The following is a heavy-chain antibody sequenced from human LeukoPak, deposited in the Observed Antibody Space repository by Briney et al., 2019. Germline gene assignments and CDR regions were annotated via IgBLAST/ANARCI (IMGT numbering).Heavy chain of an antibody. D-gene: IGHD3/OR15-3a*01. V-gene: IGHV4-34*01. J-gene: IGHJ5*02. Sequence: SETLSLTCAIYGGSFNNYYWSWIRHPPGKGLEWIGEINHSGSTNYNPSLKSRVTMSVDTSKNQFSLKLTSVTAADTAVYYCARGGLPREDWFDPWGQGTLVTVSS. CDR1: GGSFNNYY. CDR2: INHSGST. CDR3: ARGGLPREDWFDP.